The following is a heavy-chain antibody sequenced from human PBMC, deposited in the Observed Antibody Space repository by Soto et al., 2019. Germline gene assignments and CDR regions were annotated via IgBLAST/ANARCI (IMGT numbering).Heavy chain of an antibody. V-gene: IGHV3-15*01. D-gene: IGHD2-2*01. CDR3: TTVHSYCSSTRCSFMDV. Sequence: GGSLRLSCAASGFTFSNAWMSWVRQAPGKGLEWVGRIKSKTDGGTTDYAAPVKGRFTISRDGSKNTLYLQMNSLKTEDTAVYYCTTVHSYCSSTRCSFMDVWGQGTTVTVYS. CDR2: IKSKTDGGTT. J-gene: IGHJ6*02. CDR1: GFTFSNAW.